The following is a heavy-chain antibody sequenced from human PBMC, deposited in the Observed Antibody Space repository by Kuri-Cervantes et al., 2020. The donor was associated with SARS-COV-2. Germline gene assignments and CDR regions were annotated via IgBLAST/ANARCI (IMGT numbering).Heavy chain of an antibody. V-gene: IGHV1-3*01. Sequence: ASVKVSCKASGYTFTSYALHWVRQAPGQRLEWMGCINAGNGNTKYSQKFQGRVTITRDTSASTAYMELSSLRSEDTAVYYCASVSPGIPVAGTVAYFEYWGQGTLVTVSS. CDR1: GYTFTSYA. CDR2: INAGNGNT. J-gene: IGHJ4*02. D-gene: IGHD6-19*01. CDR3: ASVSPGIPVAGTVAYFEY.